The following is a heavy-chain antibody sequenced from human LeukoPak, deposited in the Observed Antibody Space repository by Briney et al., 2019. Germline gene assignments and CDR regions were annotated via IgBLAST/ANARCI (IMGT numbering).Heavy chain of an antibody. CDR1: GITFNA. V-gene: IGHV3-33*01. Sequence: GGSLRLSCAASGITFNAIHWVRQAPDKGLEWVALTWYDGRNKYYADSVKGRFTISIDNSKNMVYLHMNSLRADDTAVYYCARESLVSGTTRGNYYYYGMDVWGQGSTVTASS. CDR2: TWYDGRNK. CDR3: ARESLVSGTTRGNYYYYGMDV. J-gene: IGHJ6*02. D-gene: IGHD1-7*01.